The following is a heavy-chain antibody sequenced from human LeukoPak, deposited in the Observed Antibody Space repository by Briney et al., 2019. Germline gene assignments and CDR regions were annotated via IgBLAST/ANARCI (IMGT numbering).Heavy chain of an antibody. D-gene: IGHD6-13*01. CDR1: GYTFTGYY. Sequence: VASVKVSCKASGYTFTGYYMHWVRQAPGQGLEWMGWISPNSGGTNYAQKFQGRVTMTRDTSISTAYMELSRLRSDDTAVYYCARDGTYAAAGAEDWFDPWGQGTLVTVSS. CDR3: ARDGTYAAAGAEDWFDP. V-gene: IGHV1-2*02. J-gene: IGHJ5*02. CDR2: ISPNSGGT.